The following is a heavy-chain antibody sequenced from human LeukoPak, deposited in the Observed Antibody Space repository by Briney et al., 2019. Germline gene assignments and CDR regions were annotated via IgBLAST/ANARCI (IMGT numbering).Heavy chain of an antibody. CDR1: GFTFDDYA. Sequence: GGSLRLSCAASGFTFDDYAMHWVRQAPGKGLEWVSLISGDGGSTYYADSVKGRFTISRDNSKNSLYLQMNSLRTEDTALYYCANDTYYDFWSGPSNWFDPWGQGTLVTVSS. J-gene: IGHJ5*02. CDR3: ANDTYYDFWSGPSNWFDP. V-gene: IGHV3-43*02. CDR2: ISGDGGST. D-gene: IGHD3-3*01.